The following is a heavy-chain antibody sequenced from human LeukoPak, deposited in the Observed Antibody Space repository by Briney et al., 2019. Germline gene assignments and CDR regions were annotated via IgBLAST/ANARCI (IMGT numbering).Heavy chain of an antibody. J-gene: IGHJ5*02. CDR2: INHSGST. V-gene: IGHV4-34*01. D-gene: IGHD2-15*01. CDR1: GGSFSGYY. Sequence: SETLSLTCAVSGGSFSGYYWSWIRQPPGKGLEWIGEINHSGSTNYNPSLKSRVTISVDTSKNQFPLKLSSVTAADTAVYYCARGRVADPWGQGTLVTVSS. CDR3: ARGRVADP.